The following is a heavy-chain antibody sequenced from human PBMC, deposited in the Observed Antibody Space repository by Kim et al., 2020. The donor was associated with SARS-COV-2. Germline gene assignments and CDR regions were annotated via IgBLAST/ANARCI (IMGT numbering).Heavy chain of an antibody. CDR3: ARDREGPPKRWLISHYFDY. V-gene: IGHV1-46*01. D-gene: IGHD5-12*01. CDR1: GYTFTSYY. J-gene: IGHJ4*02. CDR2: INPSGGST. Sequence: ASVKVSCKASGYTFTSYYMHWVRQAPGQGLEWMGIINPSGGSTSYAQKFQGRVTMTRDTSTSTVYMELSSLRSEDTAVYYCARDREGPPKRWLISHYFDYWGQGTLVTVSS.